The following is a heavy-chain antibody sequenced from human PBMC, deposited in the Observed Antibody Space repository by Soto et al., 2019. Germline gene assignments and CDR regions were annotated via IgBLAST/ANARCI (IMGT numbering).Heavy chain of an antibody. Sequence: EVQVVESGGGLVQPGGSLRLSCVVSGFTFSSYWMHWVRQAPGKGLVCVSWINGDGSRTENADSVKGRFTISRDNAKNXLYLXXXXXXXXXXXXYYXARGTIRGQGTLVTV. CDR3: ARGTI. CDR1: GFTFSSYW. J-gene: IGHJ4*02. CDR2: INGDGSRT. D-gene: IGHD3-3*01. V-gene: IGHV3-74*01.